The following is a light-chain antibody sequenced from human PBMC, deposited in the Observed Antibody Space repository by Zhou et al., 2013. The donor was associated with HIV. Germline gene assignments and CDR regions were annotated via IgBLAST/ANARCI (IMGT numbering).Light chain of an antibody. CDR3: QQSSSFPFT. J-gene: IGKJ3*01. V-gene: IGKV1-39*01. Sequence: DIQMTQSPSSLSASVGDRVIIACRASQTIRNYLNWYQQKPGKAPHLLIYSASNLQSGVPSRFSGSGSGTDFTLTISSLQPEDFATYYCQQSSSFPFTFGPGTKVDV. CDR2: SAS. CDR1: QTIRNY.